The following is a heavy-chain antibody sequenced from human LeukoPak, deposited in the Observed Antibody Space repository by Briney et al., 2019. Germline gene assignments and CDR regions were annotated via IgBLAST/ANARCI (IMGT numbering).Heavy chain of an antibody. CDR2: ISYDGSNK. D-gene: IGHD6-13*01. Sequence: GGSLRLSCAASGFTFSSYAMHWVRQAPGKGLEWVAVISYDGSNKYYADSVKGRFTISRDNSKNTLYLQMNSLRAEDTAVYYCAPIAAAGTGRYMDVWGKGTTVTVSS. J-gene: IGHJ6*03. V-gene: IGHV3-30-3*01. CDR1: GFTFSSYA. CDR3: APIAAAGTGRYMDV.